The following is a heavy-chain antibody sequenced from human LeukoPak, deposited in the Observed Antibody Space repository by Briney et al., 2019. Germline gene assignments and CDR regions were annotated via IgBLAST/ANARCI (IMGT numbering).Heavy chain of an antibody. V-gene: IGHV4-59*01. D-gene: IGHD6-13*01. CDR2: IYYSGST. CDR3: ARVPPDSSSWPVDY. CDR1: GGSISSYY. Sequence: SETLSLTCTVSGGSISSYYWNWIRQPPGKGLEWIGYIYYSGSTNYNPSLKSRVTISVDTSKNQFSLKLSSVTAADTAVYYCARVPPDSSSWPVDYWGQGTLVTVSS. J-gene: IGHJ4*02.